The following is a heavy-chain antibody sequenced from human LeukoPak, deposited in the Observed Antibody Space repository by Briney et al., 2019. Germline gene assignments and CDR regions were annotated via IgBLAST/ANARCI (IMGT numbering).Heavy chain of an antibody. CDR2: IIPILGIA. D-gene: IGHD1-26*01. J-gene: IGHJ4*02. Sequence: SVKVSCKASGGTFSSYAISWVRQAPGQGLEWMGRIIPILGIANYAQKFQGRVTITADKSTSTAYMGLSSLRSEDTAVYYCARDADMRGSYGKDYWGQGTLVTVSS. CDR1: GGTFSSYA. CDR3: ARDADMRGSYGKDY. V-gene: IGHV1-69*04.